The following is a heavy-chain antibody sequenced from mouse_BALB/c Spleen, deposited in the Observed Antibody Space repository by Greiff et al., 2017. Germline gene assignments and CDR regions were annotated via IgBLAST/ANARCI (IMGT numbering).Heavy chain of an antibody. CDR1: GFSLTSYG. V-gene: IGHV2-9*02. Sequence: VMLVESGPGLVAPSQSLSITCTVSGFSLTSYGVHWVRQPPGKGLEWLGVIWAGGSTNYNSALMSRLSISKDNSKSQVFLKMNSLQTDDTAMYYCARERKTVYYFDYWGQGTTLTVSS. CDR2: IWAGGST. J-gene: IGHJ2*01. D-gene: IGHD4-1*01. CDR3: ARERKTVYYFDY.